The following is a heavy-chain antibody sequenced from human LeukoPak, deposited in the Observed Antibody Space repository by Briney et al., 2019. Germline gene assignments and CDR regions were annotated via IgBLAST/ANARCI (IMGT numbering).Heavy chain of an antibody. J-gene: IGHJ4*02. Sequence: PGAALRLSCAASGFTFSSYEMNWVRQAPGKGLEWVSYIRSSGSTIYYADSVKGRFTISRDNAKNSLYLQMNSLRAEDTAVYYCARAVYYYGSGSPFTFDYWGQGTLVTVSS. CDR3: ARAVYYYGSGSPFTFDY. D-gene: IGHD3-10*01. V-gene: IGHV3-48*03. CDR2: IRSSGSTI. CDR1: GFTFSSYE.